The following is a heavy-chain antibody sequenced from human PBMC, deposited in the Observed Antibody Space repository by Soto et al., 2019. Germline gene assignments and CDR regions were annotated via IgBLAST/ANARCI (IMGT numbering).Heavy chain of an antibody. Sequence: SVKVSCKASGGTFSSYAISWVRQAPGQGLEWMGGIIPIFGTANYAQKFQGRVTITADESTSTAYMELSSLRSEDTAVYYCARDHAKDYYDSSGEIASWFDPWGQGTLVTVSS. CDR1: GGTFSSYA. D-gene: IGHD3-22*01. V-gene: IGHV1-69*13. CDR3: ARDHAKDYYDSSGEIASWFDP. J-gene: IGHJ5*02. CDR2: IIPIFGTA.